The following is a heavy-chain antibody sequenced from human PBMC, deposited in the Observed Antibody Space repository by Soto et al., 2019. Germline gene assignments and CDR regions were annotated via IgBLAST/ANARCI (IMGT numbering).Heavy chain of an antibody. CDR2: TYYRSRWYS. D-gene: IGHD2-15*01. CDR1: GDTVSSNSVA. J-gene: IGHJ6*02. Sequence: QVQLQQSGPGLVKPSQTLSLTCVGSGDTVSSNSVAWNWVRQSPSRGLEWLGRTYYRSRWYSDYAVSVRSRIDINADTSKNQVSLQLNSVTPEDTAVYYCARSEEDSDYYYYGMGVWGQGTTVTVSS. CDR3: ARSEEDSDYYYYGMGV. V-gene: IGHV6-1*01.